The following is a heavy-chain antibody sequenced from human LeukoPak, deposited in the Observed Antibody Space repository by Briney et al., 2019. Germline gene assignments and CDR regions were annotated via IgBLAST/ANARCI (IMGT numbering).Heavy chain of an antibody. D-gene: IGHD1-1*01. CDR3: AKDLEGIATTRYYFDY. J-gene: IGHJ4*02. CDR1: GFTVSRDY. CDR2: ISGRGGST. Sequence: GGSLRLSCAVSGFTVSRDYMSWVRQAPGKGLEWVSHISGRGGSTYYADSVKGRFTISRDNSKNTLYLQMSSLRAEDTAVYYCAKDLEGIATTRYYFDYWGQGTLVTVSS. V-gene: IGHV3-23*01.